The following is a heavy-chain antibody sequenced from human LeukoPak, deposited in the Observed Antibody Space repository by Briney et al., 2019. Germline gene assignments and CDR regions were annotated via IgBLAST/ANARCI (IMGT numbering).Heavy chain of an antibody. CDR2: IRYDGSNK. Sequence: PGGSLRLSCAASGFTFSSYGMHWVRQAPGKGLEGVAFIRYDGSNKYYADSVKGRFTISRDNSKNTLYLQMNSLRAEDTAVYYCAKLPYGSGSYYNGYVDYWGQGTLVTVSS. V-gene: IGHV3-30*02. CDR1: GFTFSSYG. D-gene: IGHD3-10*01. J-gene: IGHJ4*02. CDR3: AKLPYGSGSYYNGYVDY.